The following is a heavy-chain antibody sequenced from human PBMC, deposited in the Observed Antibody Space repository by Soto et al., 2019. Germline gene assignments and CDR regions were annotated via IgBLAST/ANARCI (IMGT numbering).Heavy chain of an antibody. V-gene: IGHV3-30*18. J-gene: IGHJ6*02. CDR1: GFTFSSYG. Sequence: QVQLVESGGGVVQPGRSLRLSCAASGFTFSSYGMHWVRQAPGKGLEWVAVISYDGSNKYYADSVKGRFTISRDNSKNTLYLQMNSLRAEDTAVYYCAKDRGRFLEWLLYSHYHYGMDVWGQGTTVTVSS. D-gene: IGHD3-3*01. CDR2: ISYDGSNK. CDR3: AKDRGRFLEWLLYSHYHYGMDV.